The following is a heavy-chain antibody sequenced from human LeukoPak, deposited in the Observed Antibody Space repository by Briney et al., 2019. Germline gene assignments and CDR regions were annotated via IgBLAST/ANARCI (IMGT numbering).Heavy chain of an antibody. Sequence: GGSLRLSCAAAGFTFSSNAMSWVRQAPGEWLEWVSAISGSGGSTYYADSVKGRFTISRDNSKNTLYLQMNSLRAEDTAVYYCAKDWAAGGWGQGTLVTVSS. V-gene: IGHV3-23*01. CDR1: GFTFSSNA. CDR2: ISGSGGST. J-gene: IGHJ4*02. CDR3: AKDWAAGG. D-gene: IGHD6-13*01.